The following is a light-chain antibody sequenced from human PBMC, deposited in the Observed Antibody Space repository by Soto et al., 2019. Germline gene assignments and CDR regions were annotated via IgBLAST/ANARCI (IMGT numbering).Light chain of an antibody. CDR1: QSIGTS. CDR3: QQNYRTPLT. V-gene: IGKV1-39*01. J-gene: IGKJ4*01. CDR2: STS. Sequence: DIQMTQSPSFLSASIGDRVTITCRASQSIGTSLSWFLQKPGKAPELLISSTSTLQTGVPLRFVGSSSGTEFTLTIASLQPEDLASYYCQQNYRTPLTFGGGTKVEI.